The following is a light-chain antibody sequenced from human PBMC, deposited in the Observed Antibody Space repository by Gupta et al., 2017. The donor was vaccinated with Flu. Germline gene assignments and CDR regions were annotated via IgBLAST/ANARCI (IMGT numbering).Light chain of an antibody. CDR1: QSVSSY. V-gene: IGKV3-11*01. CDR2: DAS. J-gene: IGKJ3*01. Sequence: EIVLTQSPATLSLSPGDRATLSCRASQSVSSYLAWYQQKPGQAPRLLIYDASNRATGIPARFSGSGSGTDFTLTISSLEPEDFAVYYCQQRSNWLFTFGHGTKVDIK. CDR3: QQRSNWLFT.